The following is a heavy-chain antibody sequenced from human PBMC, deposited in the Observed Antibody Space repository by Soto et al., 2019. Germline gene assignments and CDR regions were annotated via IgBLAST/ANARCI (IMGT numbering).Heavy chain of an antibody. Sequence: EMHLVDSGGGLVKPGGSLRLSCAASGFTFSHAWMSWVRQAPGKGLEWVGRIKSRADGETKDYGAPVRGRFTISRDDSKNTLYLKMNSQKPEDPAIYYGPVIKRRDQYGTSASRSAPWGPGTLVPVSS. D-gene: IGHD6-6*01. CDR1: GFTFSHAW. J-gene: IGHJ5*02. CDR2: IKSRADGETK. V-gene: IGHV3-15*01. CDR3: PVIKRRDQYGTSASRSAP.